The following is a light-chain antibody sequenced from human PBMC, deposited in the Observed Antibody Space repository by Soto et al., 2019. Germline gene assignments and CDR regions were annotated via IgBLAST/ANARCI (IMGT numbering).Light chain of an antibody. CDR3: MQALQIPTT. V-gene: IGKV2-28*01. Sequence: DIVMTQSPLSLPVTPGEPASISCRSSQSLLHRNGYNYLDWYLQKPGQSPQLLIYVASNRASGVSDRFSGSGSGTDFTLKISRVEAGDVGVYYCMQALQIPTTFGQGTRLEIK. CDR1: QSLLHRNGYNY. J-gene: IGKJ5*01. CDR2: VAS.